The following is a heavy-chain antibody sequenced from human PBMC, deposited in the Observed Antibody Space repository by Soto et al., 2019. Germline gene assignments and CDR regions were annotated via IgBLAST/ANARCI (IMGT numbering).Heavy chain of an antibody. D-gene: IGHD1-7*01. CDR3: ARGDVKLVCGCFDP. CDR2: IYHSGST. Sequence: SETLSLTCTVSGGSISSYYWSWIRQPPGTGLEWIGYIYHSGSTYYNPSLESRIFMSMDTSRNQLSLKVTSVTAADTAVYYCARGDVKLVCGCFDPWGLGTLVTVSS. J-gene: IGHJ5*02. V-gene: IGHV4-59*08. CDR1: GGSISSYY.